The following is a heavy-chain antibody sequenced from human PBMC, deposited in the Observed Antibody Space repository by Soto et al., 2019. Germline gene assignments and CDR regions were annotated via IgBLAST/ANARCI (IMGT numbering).Heavy chain of an antibody. CDR2: ISGSGGST. J-gene: IGHJ5*02. CDR3: AKYFFPLIEPCPISLNWYPP. CDR1: GFTFSSYA. D-gene: IGHD3-16*01. V-gene: IGHV3-23*01. Sequence: GGSLRLSCAASGFTFSSYAMSWVRQAPGKGLEWVSAISGSGGSTYYADSVKGRFTISRDNSKNTLYLQMNSLRAEDTAVYYCAKYFFPLIEPCPISLNWYPPWTQGPLVTVSS.